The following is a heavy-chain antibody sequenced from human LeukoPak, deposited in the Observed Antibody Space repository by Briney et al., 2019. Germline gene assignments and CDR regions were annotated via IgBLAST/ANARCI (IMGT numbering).Heavy chain of an antibody. CDR1: GGSFSGYS. CDR3: ARVGYTYGYAGEKYYYYYMDV. V-gene: IGHV4-34*01. J-gene: IGHJ6*03. D-gene: IGHD5-18*01. CDR2: ISLSGST. Sequence: PSETLFLTCAVYGGSFSGYSWSWIRQSPGKGLEWIGEISLSGSTNYNPSLKSRVTISVDTSKNQFSLKLRSVTAADTAVYYCARVGYTYGYAGEKYYYYYMDVWGRGTTVTVSS.